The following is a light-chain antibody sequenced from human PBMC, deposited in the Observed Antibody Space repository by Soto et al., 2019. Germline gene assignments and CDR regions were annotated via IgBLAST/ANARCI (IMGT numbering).Light chain of an antibody. J-gene: IGLJ3*02. CDR2: EGS. CDR3: CSYAGSRV. Sequence: QSALTQPASVSGSPGQSITISCTGTSSDVGSYNLVSWYQQHPGKAPKLMIYEGSKRPPGVSNRFSGSTSGNTASLTISGLQAEDEADYYCCSYAGSRVFGGGTKVTVL. CDR1: SSDVGSYNL. V-gene: IGLV2-23*01.